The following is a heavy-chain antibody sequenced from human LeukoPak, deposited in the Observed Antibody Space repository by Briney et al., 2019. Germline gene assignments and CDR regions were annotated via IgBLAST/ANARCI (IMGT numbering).Heavy chain of an antibody. CDR1: GFTFSSYS. V-gene: IGHV3-21*01. Sequence: PGGSLRLSCAASGFTFSSYSMNWVRQAPGKGLEWVSSISSSSSYIYYADSVKGRFTISRDNAKNTLYLQMNSLRAEDTAVYYCARGGGYSYGHFDYWGQGTLVTVSS. CDR2: ISSSSSYI. D-gene: IGHD5-18*01. CDR3: ARGGGYSYGHFDY. J-gene: IGHJ4*02.